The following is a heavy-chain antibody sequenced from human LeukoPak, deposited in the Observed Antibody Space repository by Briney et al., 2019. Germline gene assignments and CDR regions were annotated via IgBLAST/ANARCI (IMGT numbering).Heavy chain of an antibody. CDR3: ARRGYYGDYRKAPFDY. D-gene: IGHD4-17*01. Sequence: GASVKVSCKASGYTFTSYDINWVRQATGQGLEWMGWMNPNSGNTGYAQKFQGRVTMTRNTSISTAYMELSSLRSEDTAVYYCARRGYYGDYRKAPFDYWGQGTLVTVSS. J-gene: IGHJ4*02. CDR1: GYTFTSYD. CDR2: MNPNSGNT. V-gene: IGHV1-8*01.